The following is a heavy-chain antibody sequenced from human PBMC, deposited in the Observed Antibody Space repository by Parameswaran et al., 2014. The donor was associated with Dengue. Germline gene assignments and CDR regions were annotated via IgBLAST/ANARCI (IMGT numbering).Heavy chain of an antibody. J-gene: IGHJ4*02. V-gene: IGHV4-31*02. Sequence: PGKGLEWIGYIYYSGSTYYNPSLKSRVAISVDTSKNQFSLKLSSVTAADTAVYYCARDLRYSFGQFDYWGQGTLVTVSS. D-gene: IGHD5-18*01. CDR3: ARDLRYSFGQFDY. CDR2: IYYSGST.